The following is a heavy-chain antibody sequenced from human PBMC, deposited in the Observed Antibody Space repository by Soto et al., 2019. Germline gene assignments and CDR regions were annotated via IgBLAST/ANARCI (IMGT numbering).Heavy chain of an antibody. CDR1: GYPFTRYH. D-gene: IGHD3-10*01. V-gene: IGHV1-46*03. J-gene: IGHJ4*02. Sequence: ASVKVSCKTSGYPFTRYHMHWVRQAPGQGLEWLGVINPSTTTTYAQKFQGRVTMTRDTSTSTVYMELSSLRSDDTAVYYCAREAEEYSGSDYWGPGSLVTVSS. CDR3: AREAEEYSGSDY. CDR2: INPSTTTT.